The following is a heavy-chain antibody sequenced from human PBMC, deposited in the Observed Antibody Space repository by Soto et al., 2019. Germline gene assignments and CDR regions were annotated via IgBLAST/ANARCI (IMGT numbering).Heavy chain of an antibody. J-gene: IGHJ6*02. V-gene: IGHV4-34*01. CDR2: INHSGST. D-gene: IGHD3-10*01. CDR1: GGSFSVYY. CDR3: ARDLRFRGFYGMDV. Sequence: PSETLSLTCAVYGGSFSVYYWTWIGQPPGTGLEWIGEINHSGSTNYNPSLKSRVTISVDTSKNQFSLKLTSVTAADTAVYYCARDLRFRGFYGMDVWGQGTTVTVSS.